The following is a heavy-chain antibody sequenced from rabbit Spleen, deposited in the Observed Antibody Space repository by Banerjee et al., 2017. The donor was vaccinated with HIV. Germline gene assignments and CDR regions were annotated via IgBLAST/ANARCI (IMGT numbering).Heavy chain of an antibody. CDR3: ARDNGSGDYIDVYFDL. Sequence: QEQVEESGGGLVKPEGSLTLTCKASGFSFSRGYDMCWVRQAPGKGLEWIGCIYTGNGKTYYASWAKCRFTISKSSSTTVTLQMTSLTAADTATYFCARDNGSGDYIDVYFDLWGPGTLVTVS. D-gene: IGHD1-1*01. V-gene: IGHV1S45*01. CDR1: GFSFSRGYD. CDR2: IYTGNGKT. J-gene: IGHJ4*01.